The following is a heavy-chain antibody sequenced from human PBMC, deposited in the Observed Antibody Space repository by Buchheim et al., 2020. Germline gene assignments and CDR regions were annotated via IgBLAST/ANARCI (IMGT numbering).Heavy chain of an antibody. CDR3: ARRRGTDYYDSSGYYYGSSEFRGVDY. J-gene: IGHJ4*02. CDR2: INHSGNT. D-gene: IGHD3-22*01. V-gene: IGHV4-34*01. CDR1: GGSFSAYY. Sequence: QVQLQQWGAGLLKPSETLSLTCAVYGGSFSAYYWSWIRQPPGKGLEWIGEINHSGNTNYNPSLKSRVTISVDTSKNQFSVNLRSVTAADTAVYYCARRRGTDYYDSSGYYYGSSEFRGVDYWGQGTL.